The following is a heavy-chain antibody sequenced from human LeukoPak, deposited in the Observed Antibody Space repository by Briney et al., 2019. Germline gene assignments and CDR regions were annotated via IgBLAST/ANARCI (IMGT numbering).Heavy chain of an antibody. J-gene: IGHJ5*02. CDR2: IYFTGST. CDR3: ARGAYGSGSTNWFDP. D-gene: IGHD3-10*01. CDR1: GGSISSYY. Sequence: SETLSLTCTVSGGSISSYYWSWIRQPAGKGLEWIGRIYFTGSTNYNPSLKSRVTMSVDTSKNQFSLKLSSVTAADTAVYYCARGAYGSGSTNWFDPWGQGTLVTVSS. V-gene: IGHV4-4*07.